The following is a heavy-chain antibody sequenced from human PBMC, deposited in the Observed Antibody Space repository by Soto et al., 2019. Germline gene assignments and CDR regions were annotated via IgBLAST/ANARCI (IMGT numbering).Heavy chain of an antibody. Sequence: QVQLVESGGGVVQPGRSLTVSCSASGFTFSNYGMHWVRQAPGKGLEWVAVIWYDGSNKYYTDSVKGRFTISRDNSENTLYLQMNSLRAEDTAIYYCARGMGYSSGWYDYWGQGTLVTVSS. CDR2: IWYDGSNK. D-gene: IGHD6-19*01. CDR1: GFTFSNYG. J-gene: IGHJ4*02. CDR3: ARGMGYSSGWYDY. V-gene: IGHV3-33*01.